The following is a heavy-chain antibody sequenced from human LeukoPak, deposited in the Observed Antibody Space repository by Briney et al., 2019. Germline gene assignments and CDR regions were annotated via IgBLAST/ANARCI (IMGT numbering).Heavy chain of an antibody. D-gene: IGHD3-9*01. CDR1: RFTFSSYA. CDR2: ISSNGGST. Sequence: GGSLRLSCAASRFTFSSYAMHWVRQAPGKGLEYVSAISSNGGSTYYANSVKGRFTISRDNSKNTLYLQMGSLRAEDMAVYYCARSLRMRYFDWHDAFDIWGQGTMVTASS. V-gene: IGHV3-64*01. J-gene: IGHJ3*02. CDR3: ARSLRMRYFDWHDAFDI.